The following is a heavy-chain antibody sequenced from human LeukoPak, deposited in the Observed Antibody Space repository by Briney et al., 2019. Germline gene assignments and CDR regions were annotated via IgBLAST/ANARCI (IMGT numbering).Heavy chain of an antibody. J-gene: IGHJ6*02. V-gene: IGHV3-30*04. CDR1: GFTFSSYA. D-gene: IGHD2-21*02. Sequence: GGSLRLSCAASGFTFSSYAMHWVRQAPGKGLEWVAVISYDGSNKYYADSVKGRFTISRDNSKNTLYLQMNSLRAEDTAVYYYARSLLGDRLYYYGMDVWGQGTTVTVSS. CDR2: ISYDGSNK. CDR3: ARSLLGDRLYYYGMDV.